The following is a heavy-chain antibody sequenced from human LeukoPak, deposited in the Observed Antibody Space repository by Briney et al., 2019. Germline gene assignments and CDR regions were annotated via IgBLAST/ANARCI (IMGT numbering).Heavy chain of an antibody. CDR1: GFTFSGYT. J-gene: IGHJ4*02. CDR3: AKQRYGGEDY. Sequence: GRSLRLSCAASGFTFSGYTMHWVRQAPGKGLEWVAAISDDGNNAYYSDSAEGRLTISRDNAKNSLYLQMNSLRAEDTAVYYCAKQRYGGEDYWGQGTLVTVSS. D-gene: IGHD3-16*01. CDR2: ISDDGNNA. V-gene: IGHV3-30-3*02.